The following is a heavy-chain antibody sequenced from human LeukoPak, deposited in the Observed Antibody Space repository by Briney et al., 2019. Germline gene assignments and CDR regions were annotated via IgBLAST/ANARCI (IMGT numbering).Heavy chain of an antibody. Sequence: GGSLRLSCGASGFTFSSYSMNWVRQAPGKGREWVSSISSSSSYIYYADSVKGRFTISRDNAKNSLYLQMNSMTAEDTAVYYCARVVLRFLEWSSYAFDIWGQGTMVTVSS. CDR2: ISSSSSYI. CDR1: GFTFSSYS. V-gene: IGHV3-21*01. D-gene: IGHD3-3*01. J-gene: IGHJ3*02. CDR3: ARVVLRFLEWSSYAFDI.